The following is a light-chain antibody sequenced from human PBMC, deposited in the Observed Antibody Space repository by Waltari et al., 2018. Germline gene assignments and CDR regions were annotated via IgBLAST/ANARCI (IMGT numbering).Light chain of an antibody. CDR1: HSIGSN. CDR3: HQTSSFTRT. CDR2: YAS. J-gene: IGKJ5*01. V-gene: IGKV6D-21*02. Sequence: EIALTQSTDFQSVTPKQKVTITCRASHSIGSNLHWYQQKPDQSPKLLIKYASQSISGVPSRFSGSGSGTDFTLTIDSLETEDAAAYYCHQTSSFTRTFGQGTRLEIK.